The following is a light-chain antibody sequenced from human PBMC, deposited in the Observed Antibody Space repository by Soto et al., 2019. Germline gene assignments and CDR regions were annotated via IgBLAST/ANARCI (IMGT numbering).Light chain of an antibody. CDR3: QQRSNCPLT. Sequence: IVLTQSPATLSLSPGEGATLSCRASQSVSSYLAWYQQKPGQAPRLLIYDASNRATGIPARFSGSGSGTDFTLTIRSLEPEDFAVYFCQQRSNCPLTFGGGTKVEIK. V-gene: IGKV3-11*01. CDR2: DAS. J-gene: IGKJ4*01. CDR1: QSVSSY.